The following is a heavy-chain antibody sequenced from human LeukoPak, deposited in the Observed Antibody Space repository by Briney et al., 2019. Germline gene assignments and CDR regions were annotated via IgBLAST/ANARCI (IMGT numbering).Heavy chain of an antibody. Sequence: ASVKVSCKASGYTFTGYYMHWVRQAPGQGLGWMGWINPNSGGTNYAQKFQGRVTMTRDTSISTAYMELSRLRSDDTAVYYCARVYSNYGKNWFDPWGQGTLVTVSS. CDR3: ARVYSNYGKNWFDP. J-gene: IGHJ5*02. CDR2: INPNSGGT. CDR1: GYTFTGYY. V-gene: IGHV1-2*02. D-gene: IGHD4-11*01.